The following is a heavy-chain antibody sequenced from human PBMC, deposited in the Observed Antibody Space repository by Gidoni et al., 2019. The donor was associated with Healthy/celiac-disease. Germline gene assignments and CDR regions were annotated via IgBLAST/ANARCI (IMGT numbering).Heavy chain of an antibody. CDR2: ISGSGGST. V-gene: IGHV3-23*01. CDR3: AKSPIYPYYYYGMDV. Sequence: EVQLLESGRGFVQPGGSLRLSCAASGFTFSSYAMSWVRQAPGKGLEWVSAISGSGGSTYYADSVKGRFTISRDNSKNTLYLQMNSLRAEDTAVYYCAKSPIYPYYYYGMDVWGQGTTVTVSS. CDR1: GFTFSSYA. J-gene: IGHJ6*02. D-gene: IGHD2-2*02.